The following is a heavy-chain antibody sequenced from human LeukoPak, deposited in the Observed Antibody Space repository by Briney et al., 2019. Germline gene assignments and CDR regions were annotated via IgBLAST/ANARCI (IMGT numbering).Heavy chain of an antibody. Sequence: ASVKVSCKASGYTFTSYAMHWVRQAPGQRLGWMGWINAGNGNTKYSQKFQGRVTITRDTSASTAYMELSSLRSEDTAVYYCARDAGWSAAMVTFWFDPWGQGTLVTVSS. J-gene: IGHJ5*02. CDR2: INAGNGNT. D-gene: IGHD5-18*01. CDR1: GYTFTSYA. CDR3: ARDAGWSAAMVTFWFDP. V-gene: IGHV1-3*01.